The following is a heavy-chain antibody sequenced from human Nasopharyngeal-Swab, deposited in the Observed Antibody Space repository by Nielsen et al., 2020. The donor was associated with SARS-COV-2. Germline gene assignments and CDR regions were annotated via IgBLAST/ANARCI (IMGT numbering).Heavy chain of an antibody. V-gene: IGHV1-69*13. CDR3: AAGDYYYYYMDV. J-gene: IGHJ6*03. CDR1: GGTFSSYA. Sequence: SVKVSCKASGGTFSSYAISWVRQAPGQELEWMGGIIPIFGTANYAQKFQGRVTITADESTSTAYMELSSLRSEDTAVYYCAAGDYYYYYMDVWGKGTTVTVSS. CDR2: IIPIFGTA. D-gene: IGHD3-10*01.